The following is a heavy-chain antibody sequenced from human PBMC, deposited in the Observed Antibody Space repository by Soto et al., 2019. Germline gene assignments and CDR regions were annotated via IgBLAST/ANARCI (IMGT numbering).Heavy chain of an antibody. J-gene: IGHJ6*02. CDR2: INTHNGNT. CDR1: GYTFTNNV. D-gene: IGHD3-10*01. CDR3: TREGSAPYYYYAMDA. V-gene: IGHV1-18*01. Sequence: ASVKPSCKPSGYTFTNNVINWVRQAPKQGLEWIGWINTHNGNTNYAQNLQGRVFMTADTSTNTAYMELRSLRSDDTAIYYCTREGSAPYYYYAMDAWGQGTTVTVSS.